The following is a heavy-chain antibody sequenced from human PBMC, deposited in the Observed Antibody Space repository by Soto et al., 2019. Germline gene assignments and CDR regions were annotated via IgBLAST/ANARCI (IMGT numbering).Heavy chain of an antibody. D-gene: IGHD2-15*01. J-gene: IGHJ4*02. Sequence: QVQLVESGGGVVQPGRSLRLSCAASGFTFGSYGMHWVRQAPGKGLEWVAVISYDGSNKYYADSVKGRFTISRDNSKNTLYLQMNSLRAEDTAVYYCAKDRRVLVYYFDYWGQGTLVTVSS. CDR1: GFTFGSYG. CDR2: ISYDGSNK. V-gene: IGHV3-30*18. CDR3: AKDRRVLVYYFDY.